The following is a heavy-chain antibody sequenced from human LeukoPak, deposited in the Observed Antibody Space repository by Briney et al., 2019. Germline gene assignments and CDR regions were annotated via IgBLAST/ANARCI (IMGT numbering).Heavy chain of an antibody. CDR3: ARGGTTVTTATHYGMDV. V-gene: IGHV4-34*01. Sequence: SETLALICAVSGYSISSGYYWSWIRQPPGKGLEWIGEINHSGSTNYNPSLKSRVTISVDTSKNQFSLKLSSVTAADTAVYSCARGGTTVTTATHYGMDVWGQGTTVTVSS. CDR2: INHSGST. J-gene: IGHJ6*02. D-gene: IGHD4-11*01. CDR1: GYSISSGYY.